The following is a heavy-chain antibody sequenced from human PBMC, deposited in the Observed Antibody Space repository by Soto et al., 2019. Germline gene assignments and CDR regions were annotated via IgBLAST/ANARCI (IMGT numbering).Heavy chain of an antibody. CDR1: GGSFSGYF. CDR2: INHSGIT. V-gene: IGHV4-34*01. J-gene: IGHJ4*02. D-gene: IGHD1-1*01. Sequence: ETLSLTCTVSGGSFSGYFGTWIRQPPGKGLEWLAEINHSGITNYNPSVESRVSMSVDTSKNQFSLRLYSVTAADTAVYYCVRGPYNYNSRYFDYWGQGTLVTVSS. CDR3: VRGPYNYNSRYFDY.